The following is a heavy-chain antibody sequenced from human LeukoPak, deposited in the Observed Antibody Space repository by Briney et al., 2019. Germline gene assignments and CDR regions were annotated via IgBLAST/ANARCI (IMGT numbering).Heavy chain of an antibody. D-gene: IGHD3-16*01. CDR1: GYTFTDYY. J-gene: IGHJ4*02. CDR3: ATPPGRWGGY. Sequence: ASVKVSCKVSGYTFTDYYMHWVPQAPGKGLEWMGLVDPEDGETIYAEKFQGRVTITADTSTDTAYMELSSLRSEDTAVYYCATPPGRWGGYWGQGTLVTVSS. V-gene: IGHV1-69-2*01. CDR2: VDPEDGET.